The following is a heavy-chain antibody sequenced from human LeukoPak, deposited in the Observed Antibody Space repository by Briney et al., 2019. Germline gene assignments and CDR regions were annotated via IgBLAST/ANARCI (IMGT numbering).Heavy chain of an antibody. J-gene: IGHJ3*01. Sequence: GASVKVSCKASGYTFTGYHIHWVRQAPGQGLEWMGWMNPNSGNTGYAQKFQGRVTMARNTSISTAYMELSSLRSEDTAVYYCALYSGSYSLSGAFDFWGQGTMVTVSS. CDR1: GYTFTGYH. CDR2: MNPNSGNT. CDR3: ALYSGSYSLSGAFDF. D-gene: IGHD1-26*01. V-gene: IGHV1-8*02.